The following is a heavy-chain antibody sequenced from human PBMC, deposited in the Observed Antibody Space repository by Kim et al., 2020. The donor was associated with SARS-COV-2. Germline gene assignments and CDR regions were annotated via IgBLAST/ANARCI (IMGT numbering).Heavy chain of an antibody. CDR2: INPNSGGT. CDR1: GYTFTGYY. CDR3: ARDVKDSSGYYYYYYGMDV. Sequence: ASVKVSCKASGYTFTGYYMHWVRQAPGQGLEWMGWINPNSGGTNYAQKFQGRVTMTRDTSISTAYMELSRLRSDDTAVYYCARDVKDSSGYYYYYYGMDVWGQGTTVTVSS. J-gene: IGHJ6*02. D-gene: IGHD3-22*01. V-gene: IGHV1-2*02.